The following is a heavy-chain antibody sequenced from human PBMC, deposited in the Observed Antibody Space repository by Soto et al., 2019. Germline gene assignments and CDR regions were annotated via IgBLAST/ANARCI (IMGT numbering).Heavy chain of an antibody. D-gene: IGHD1-1*01. CDR2: IVVGSGNT. Sequence: SVKVSCKASGFTFTSSAVQWVRQARGQRLEWIGWIVVGSGNTNYAQKFQERVTITRDMSTSTAYMELSSLRSEGTAVYYCVAARYNWNDGRVDDAFDIWGQGTMVTVS. CDR3: VAARYNWNDGRVDDAFDI. J-gene: IGHJ3*02. V-gene: IGHV1-58*01. CDR1: GFTFTSSA.